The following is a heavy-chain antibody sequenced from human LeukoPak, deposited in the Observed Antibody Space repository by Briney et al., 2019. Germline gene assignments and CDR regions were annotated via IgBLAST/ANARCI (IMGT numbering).Heavy chain of an antibody. Sequence: PGGSLRLSCAASGFTFSSYAMHWVRQAPGKGLEYVSAISSNGGSTYYANSVKGRFTISRDNSKNTLYLQMGNLRAEDMAVYYCARDRQDSSGYYDYWGQGTLVTVSS. CDR2: ISSNGGST. J-gene: IGHJ4*02. V-gene: IGHV3-64*01. CDR3: ARDRQDSSGYYDY. D-gene: IGHD3-22*01. CDR1: GFTFSSYA.